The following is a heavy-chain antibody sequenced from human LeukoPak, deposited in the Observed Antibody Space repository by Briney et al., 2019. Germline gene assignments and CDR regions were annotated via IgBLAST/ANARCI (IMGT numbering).Heavy chain of an antibody. J-gene: IGHJ4*02. V-gene: IGHV4-59*01. CDR1: GGSINSYY. D-gene: IGHD6-19*01. Sequence: SETLSLTCTVSGGSINSYYWSWIRQPPGKGLEWIGYIYYTGSTHYNPSLESRVTISVDASNNHFSLKLSSVTAADTAIYYCARAGGWHFDYWGQGTLVTVSS. CDR3: ARAGGWHFDY. CDR2: IYYTGST.